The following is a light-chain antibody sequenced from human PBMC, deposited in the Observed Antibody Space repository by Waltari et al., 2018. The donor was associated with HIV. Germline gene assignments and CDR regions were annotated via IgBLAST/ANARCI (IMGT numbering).Light chain of an antibody. J-gene: IGKJ1*01. V-gene: IGKV3-15*01. Sequence: CRASQSVSSNLAWYQQKPGQAPRLLIYGASTRATGIPARFSGSGSGTEFTLTISSLQSEDFAVYYCQQYNNWPPWTFGQGTKVEIK. CDR1: QSVSSN. CDR3: QQYNNWPPWT. CDR2: GAS.